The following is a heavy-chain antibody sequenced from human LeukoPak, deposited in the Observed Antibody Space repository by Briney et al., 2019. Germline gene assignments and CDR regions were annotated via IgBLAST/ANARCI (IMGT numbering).Heavy chain of an antibody. CDR3: ARESRGYCSSTSCYALGAFDI. V-gene: IGHV3-21*01. CDR1: GFTFSSYS. Sequence: PGGSLRLSCAASGFTFSSYSMNWVRQAPGKGLQWVPSISSSSSYIYYADSVKGRFTISRDNAKNSLYLQMNSLRAEDTAVYYCARESRGYCSSTSCYALGAFDIWGQGTMVTVSS. J-gene: IGHJ3*02. CDR2: ISSSSSYI. D-gene: IGHD2-2*01.